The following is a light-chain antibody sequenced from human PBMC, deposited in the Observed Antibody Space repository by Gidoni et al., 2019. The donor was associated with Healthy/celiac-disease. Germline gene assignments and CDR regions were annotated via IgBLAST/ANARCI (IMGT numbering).Light chain of an antibody. CDR1: QGISNY. V-gene: IGKV1-27*01. CDR2: AAS. J-gene: IGKJ4*01. Sequence: DIQMTQSPSSLSASVGDRVTITCRASQGISNYLAWYQQKPGKVPKLLIYAASTLQSGVPSRFSGSGSGTDFTLAISSLQPEDVATYYCQKYNSAPPLTFGGGTKVEIK. CDR3: QKYNSAPPLT.